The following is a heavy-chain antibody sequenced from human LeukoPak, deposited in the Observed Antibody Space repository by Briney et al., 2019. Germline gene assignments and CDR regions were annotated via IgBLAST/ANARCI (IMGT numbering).Heavy chain of an antibody. J-gene: IGHJ6*02. CDR2: IKQDGSEK. Sequence: GGSLRLSCAASGFTFSSYWMSWVRQAPGKGLEWVANIKQDGSEKYYVDSVKGRFTISRDNAKNSLYLQMNSLRAEDTAVYYCARECTMVPFYGMDVWGQGALVTVSS. CDR3: ARECTMVPFYGMDV. V-gene: IGHV3-7*01. D-gene: IGHD3-10*01. CDR1: GFTFSSYW.